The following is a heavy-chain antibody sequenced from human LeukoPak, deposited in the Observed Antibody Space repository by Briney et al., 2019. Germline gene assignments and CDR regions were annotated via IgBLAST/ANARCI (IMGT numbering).Heavy chain of an antibody. V-gene: IGHV3-9*01. CDR1: GFTFSSYA. J-gene: IGHJ6*02. D-gene: IGHD3-3*01. CDR3: AKALNYDFWSGPYYGMDV. Sequence: GGSLRLSCAASGFTFSSYAMSWVRQAPGKGLEWVSGISWNSGSIGYADSVKGRFTISRDNAKNSLYLQMNSLRAEDTALYYCAKALNYDFWSGPYYGMDVWGQGTTVTVSS. CDR2: ISWNSGSI.